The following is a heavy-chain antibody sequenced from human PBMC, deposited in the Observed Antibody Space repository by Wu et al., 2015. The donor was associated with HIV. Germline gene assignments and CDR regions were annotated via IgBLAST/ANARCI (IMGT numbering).Heavy chain of an antibody. J-gene: IGHJ6*02. CDR2: INANSGGT. D-gene: IGHD2-21*01. CDR1: GYTFTGYY. V-gene: IGHV1-2*02. Sequence: QVQLVQSGAEVKKPGASVKVSCKASGYTFTGYYMHWVRQAPGQGLEWMGWINANSGGTNYAEKFQDRVIMTRDTTTSTVYMELTNLMPADSAVYFCARGEKVASVVVNANAYDLDAWGQGTTVSVSS. CDR3: ARGEKVASVVVNANAYDLDA.